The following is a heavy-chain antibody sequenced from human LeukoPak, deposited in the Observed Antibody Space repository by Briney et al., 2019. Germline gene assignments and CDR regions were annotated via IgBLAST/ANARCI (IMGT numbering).Heavy chain of an antibody. CDR1: GFIFSSYW. CDR2: IKQDGSEK. V-gene: IGHV3-7*01. Sequence: GGSLRLSCAASGFIFSSYWMSWDRQAPGKGLEWVANIKQDGSEKYYVDSVKGRFTISRDNAKNSLYLQMNSLRAEDTAVYYCARDEIVVVPAAIEHYYYYYGMDVWGQGTTVTVSS. J-gene: IGHJ6*02. CDR3: ARDEIVVVPAAIEHYYYYYGMDV. D-gene: IGHD2-2*01.